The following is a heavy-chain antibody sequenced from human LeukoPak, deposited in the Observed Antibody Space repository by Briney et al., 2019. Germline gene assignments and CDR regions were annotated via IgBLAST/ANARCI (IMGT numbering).Heavy chain of an antibody. CDR1: GVSISSGGYS. CDR3: ASGGYSYGFDY. V-gene: IGHV4-30-2*01. D-gene: IGHD5-18*01. Sequence: PSQTLSLTCAVSGVSISSGGYSWNWIRQPPGTGLEWIGYIYHSGSTYYNSSLKSRVTISVDRSKNQFSLKLSSVTAADTAVYYCASGGYSYGFDYWGQGTLVTVSS. J-gene: IGHJ4*02. CDR2: IYHSGST.